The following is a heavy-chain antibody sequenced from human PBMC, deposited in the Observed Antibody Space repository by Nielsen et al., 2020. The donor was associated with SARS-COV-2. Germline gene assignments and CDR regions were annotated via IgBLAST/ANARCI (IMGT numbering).Heavy chain of an antibody. J-gene: IGHJ4*02. CDR2: FSWNSGSI. CDR1: GFTFDDYA. Sequence: SLKISCAASGFTFDDYAMHWVRQAPGKGLEWVSGFSWNSGSIGYADSVKGRFTISRHNAKNSLYLQMNSLRAEDTALYYCATGEATVAVFDYWGQGTLVTVSS. V-gene: IGHV3-9*01. D-gene: IGHD4-23*01. CDR3: ATGEATVAVFDY.